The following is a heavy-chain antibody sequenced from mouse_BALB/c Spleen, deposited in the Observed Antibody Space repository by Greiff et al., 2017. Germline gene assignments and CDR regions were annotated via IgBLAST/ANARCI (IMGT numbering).Heavy chain of an antibody. CDR1: GFTFNTYA. Sequence: EVQLVESGGGLVQPKGSLKLSCAASGFTFNTYAMNWVRQAPGKGLEWVARIRSKSNNYATYYADSVKDRFTISRDDSQSMLYLQMNNLKTEDTAMYYCVRHRIHYYGYYYAMDYWGQGTSVTVSS. D-gene: IGHD1-2*01. CDR2: IRSKSNNYAT. CDR3: VRHRIHYYGYYYAMDY. J-gene: IGHJ4*01. V-gene: IGHV10-1*02.